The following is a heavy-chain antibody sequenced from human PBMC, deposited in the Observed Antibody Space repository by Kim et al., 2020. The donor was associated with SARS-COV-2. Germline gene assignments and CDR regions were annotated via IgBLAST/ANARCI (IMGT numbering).Heavy chain of an antibody. CDR1: GGSISGYY. CDR3: ATAGDTYGLNYFDY. CDR2: VYGSGLT. Sequence: SETLSLTCTVSGGSISGYYLSWIRQAAGKGLEWIGRVYGSGLTKFNPSFEIRVTMSGDSSGNHFSLKLASVTAADTAVYYCATAGDTYGLNYFDYWARG. J-gene: IGHJ4*02. D-gene: IGHD5-18*01. V-gene: IGHV4-4*07.